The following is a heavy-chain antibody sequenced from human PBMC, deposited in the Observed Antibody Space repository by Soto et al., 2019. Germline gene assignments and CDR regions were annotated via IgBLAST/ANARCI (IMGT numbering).Heavy chain of an antibody. CDR3: ATAGGSNALDG. V-gene: IGHV4-30-4*01. CDR2: IYYSGST. Sequence: SETLSLTCTVSGGSISSGDYYWSWIRQPPGKGLEWIGYIYYSGSTYYNPSLKSRVTISVDTSKDQFSLKVTSVAAADTAVYYCATAGGSNALDGWGQGTMVTVSS. CDR1: GGSISSGDYY. D-gene: IGHD2-21*02. J-gene: IGHJ3*01.